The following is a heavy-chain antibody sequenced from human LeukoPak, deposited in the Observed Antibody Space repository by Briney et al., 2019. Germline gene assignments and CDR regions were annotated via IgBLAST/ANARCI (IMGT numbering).Heavy chain of an antibody. CDR2: SSYDERNT. Sequence: GGSLRLSCAAYRFSFRSYDMHWVRQAPGKGLEWMAVSSYDERNTYYTDSVKGRFTISRDNSKNTLYLQMNSLRPEDTAVYYCAKDGQLGGSSWFTLYFDSWGQGTLVTVSS. V-gene: IGHV3-30*18. D-gene: IGHD6-13*01. J-gene: IGHJ4*02. CDR3: AKDGQLGGSSWFTLYFDS. CDR1: RFSFRSYD.